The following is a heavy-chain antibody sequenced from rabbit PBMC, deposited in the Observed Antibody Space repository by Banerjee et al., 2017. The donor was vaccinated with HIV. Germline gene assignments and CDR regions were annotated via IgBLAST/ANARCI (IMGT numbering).Heavy chain of an antibody. CDR2: IYAGSSGST. D-gene: IGHD2-1*01. J-gene: IGHJ4*01. CDR1: GFTLSSYW. V-gene: IGHV1S45*01. Sequence: QEQLVESGGDLVKPGASLTLTCTASGFTLSSYWMCWVRQAPGKGLEWIACIYAGSSGSTYYASWVNGRFTISRSTSLNTVDLKMTSLTAADTATYFCARSSGDVSLNLWGPGTLVTVS. CDR3: ARSSGDVSLNL.